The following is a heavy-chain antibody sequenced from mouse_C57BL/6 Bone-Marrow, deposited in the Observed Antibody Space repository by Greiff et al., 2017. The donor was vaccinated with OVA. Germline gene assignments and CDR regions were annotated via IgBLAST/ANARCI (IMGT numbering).Heavy chain of an antibody. Sequence: VMLVESGPGLVAPSQSLSITCTVSGFSLTSYAVSWVRQPPGKGLEWLGVIWGDGSTNYYSAPISRLSTSKDNSKSHVFLKLNSLQTDDTATSYCAKGDGYWFAYWGQGTLVTVSA. CDR3: AKGDGYWFAY. D-gene: IGHD2-3*01. CDR1: GFSLTSYA. CDR2: IWGDGST. V-gene: IGHV2-3*01. J-gene: IGHJ3*01.